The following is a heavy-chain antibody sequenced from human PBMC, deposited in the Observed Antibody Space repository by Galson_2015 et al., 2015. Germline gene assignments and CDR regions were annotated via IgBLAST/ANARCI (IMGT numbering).Heavy chain of an antibody. J-gene: IGHJ4*02. Sequence: SLRLSCAASGFTFSSYGMHWVRQASGKGLEWVAVIWYDGSNKYYADTVKGRFTISRDNSKNTLYLQMNSLRAEDTAVYYCARGGPPDYWGQGTLVTVSS. V-gene: IGHV3-33*01. CDR3: ARGGPPDY. CDR2: IWYDGSNK. CDR1: GFTFSSYG.